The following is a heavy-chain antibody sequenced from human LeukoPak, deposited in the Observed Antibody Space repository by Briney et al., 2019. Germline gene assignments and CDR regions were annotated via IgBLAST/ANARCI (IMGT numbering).Heavy chain of an antibody. CDR2: FYPEDGET. V-gene: IGHV1-24*01. Sequence: ASVKVSCKVSGYTLTELSMHCVRQAPGKGLEWMGGFYPEDGETIYAQKFKGRDTMTEDTSTDTAYMELSSLRSEDTAVYYCATDLYYYDSSGYPEATAPVSWGQGTLVTVSS. D-gene: IGHD3-22*01. CDR3: ATDLYYYDSSGYPEATAPVS. J-gene: IGHJ4*02. CDR1: GYTLTELS.